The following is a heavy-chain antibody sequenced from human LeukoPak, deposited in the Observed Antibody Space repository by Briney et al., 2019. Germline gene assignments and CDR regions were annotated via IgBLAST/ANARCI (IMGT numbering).Heavy chain of an antibody. D-gene: IGHD5-18*01. CDR1: GGSISSYY. Sequence: SETLSLTCTVSGGSISSYYWSWIRQPPGKGLEWIGYIYYSGSTNYNPSLKSRVTISVDTSKNQFSLKLSSVTAADTAVYYCARGTAMVSLYCYYYYMDVWGKGTTVTVSS. CDR2: IYYSGST. V-gene: IGHV4-59*01. CDR3: ARGTAMVSLYCYYYYMDV. J-gene: IGHJ6*03.